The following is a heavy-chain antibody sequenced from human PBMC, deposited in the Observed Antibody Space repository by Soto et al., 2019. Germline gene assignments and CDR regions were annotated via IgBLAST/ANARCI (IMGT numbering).Heavy chain of an antibody. J-gene: IGHJ4*02. CDR3: AKADYGDYGFDY. CDR2: ISDSGGST. V-gene: IGHV3-23*01. Sequence: GGSLSLSCTASGITFSSYAMSWVRQAPGKGLEWVSGISDSGGSTYYADSVKGRFTISRDNSKNTLYLQMNSLRAEDTAVYYCAKADYGDYGFDYWGQGTLVTVSS. CDR1: GITFSSYA. D-gene: IGHD4-17*01.